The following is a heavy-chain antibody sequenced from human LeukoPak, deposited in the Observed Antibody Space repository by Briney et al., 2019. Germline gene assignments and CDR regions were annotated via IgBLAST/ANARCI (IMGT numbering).Heavy chain of an antibody. CDR1: GFTFSGSA. J-gene: IGHJ6*02. V-gene: IGHV3-73*01. CDR2: IRSKANSYAT. Sequence: GGSLRLSCAASGFTFSGSAMHWVRPASGKGLEWVGRIRSKANSYATAYAASVKGRFTISRDDSKNTAYLQMNSLKAEDTAVYYCTSPRIAAAGIDYYYYGMYVWGQGTTVTVSS. CDR3: TSPRIAAAGIDYYYYGMYV. D-gene: IGHD6-13*01.